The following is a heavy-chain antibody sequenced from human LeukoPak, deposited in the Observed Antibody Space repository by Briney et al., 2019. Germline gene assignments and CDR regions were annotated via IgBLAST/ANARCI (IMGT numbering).Heavy chain of an antibody. J-gene: IGHJ3*02. CDR2: IYYSGST. D-gene: IGHD3-3*01. CDR1: GGSISSYY. CDR3: ARLTYYDFWSGADAFDI. V-gene: IGHV4-59*01. Sequence: SETLSLTCTVSGGSISSYYWSWIRQPPGKGLEWIGYIYYSGSTNYYPSLKSRVTISVDTSKNQFSLKLSSVTAADTAVYYCARLTYYDFWSGADAFDIWGQGTMVTVSS.